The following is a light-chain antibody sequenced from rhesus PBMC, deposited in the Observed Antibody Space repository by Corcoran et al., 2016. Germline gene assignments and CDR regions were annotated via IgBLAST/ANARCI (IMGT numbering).Light chain of an antibody. CDR2: GAS. CDR1: QSVSSY. V-gene: IGKV3-10*01. CDR3: YQHSSGYT. J-gene: IGKJ3*01. Sequence: QVILTQSTATLPLSPGERATLSCRASQSVSSYLAWYQQKPGQAPRLLISGASSRATGIPDRFSGSGSGTDFTLTISRLEPEDVGVYHCYQHSSGYTFGPGTKLDIK.